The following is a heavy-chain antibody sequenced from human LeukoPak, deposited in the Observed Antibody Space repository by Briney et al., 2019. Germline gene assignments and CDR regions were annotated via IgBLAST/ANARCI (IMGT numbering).Heavy chain of an antibody. CDR3: ARDGWPGSSYYRPFDY. Sequence: PGGSLRLSCAASGFIFSSYSINWIRQTPGKGLEWVSSISSGSNYIYYADSVRGRFIISRDNAENSLHLQMNSLRAEDTAVYYCARDGWPGSSYYRPFDYWGQGTLVTVSS. J-gene: IGHJ4*02. CDR2: ISSGSNYI. V-gene: IGHV3-21*01. D-gene: IGHD3-10*01. CDR1: GFIFSSYS.